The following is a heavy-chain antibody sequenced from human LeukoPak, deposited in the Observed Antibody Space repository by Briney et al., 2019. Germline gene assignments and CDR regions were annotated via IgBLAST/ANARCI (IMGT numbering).Heavy chain of an antibody. D-gene: IGHD2-2*01. Sequence: PGGSLRLSCAASGFTFSDYWMHWVRQAPGKGLVWVSRINSDGSSTSYADSVKGRFTISRDNAKNTLYLQMNSLRAEDTAVYYCARGDIVVVPAAIATSDYYGMDVWGQGTTVTVSS. V-gene: IGHV3-74*01. CDR3: ARGDIVVVPAAIATSDYYGMDV. CDR2: INSDGSST. J-gene: IGHJ6*02. CDR1: GFTFSDYW.